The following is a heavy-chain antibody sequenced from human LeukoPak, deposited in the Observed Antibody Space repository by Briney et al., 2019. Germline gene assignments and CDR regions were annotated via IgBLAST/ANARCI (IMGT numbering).Heavy chain of an antibody. CDR2: ISSSSSYI. V-gene: IGHV3-21*01. J-gene: IGHJ4*02. CDR1: GFTFSSYS. Sequence: GGSLRLSCAASGFTFSSYSMNWVRQAPGKGLEWVSSISSSSSYIYYADSVKGRFTISRDNAKNSLYLQMNSLRGEDTAVYYCARGRGYSYGNHYFDYWGQGTLATVSS. D-gene: IGHD5-18*01. CDR3: ARGRGYSYGNHYFDY.